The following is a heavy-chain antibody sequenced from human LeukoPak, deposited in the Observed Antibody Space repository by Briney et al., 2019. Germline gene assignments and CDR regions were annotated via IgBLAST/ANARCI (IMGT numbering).Heavy chain of an antibody. J-gene: IGHJ6*03. D-gene: IGHD3-16*02. CDR3: ARGVVSIYYYYYMDV. V-gene: IGHV4-34*01. Sequence: SETLSLTCAVYGGSFSGYYWSWIRQPPGKGLEWIGEINHSGSTNYNPSLKSRVTISVDTSKNQFSLKLSSLPAADTAVYYCARGVVSIYYYYYMDVWDKGTTVTVSS. CDR2: INHSGST. CDR1: GGSFSGYY.